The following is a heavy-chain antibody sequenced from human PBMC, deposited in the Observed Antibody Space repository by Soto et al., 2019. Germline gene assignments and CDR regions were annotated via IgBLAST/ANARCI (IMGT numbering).Heavy chain of an antibody. CDR1: GGSVSSGSYY. J-gene: IGHJ4*02. V-gene: IGHV4-61*01. Sequence: PSETLSLTCTVSGGSVSSGSYYWGWIRQPPGKGLEWIGYIYYSGSTNYNPSLKSRVTISVDTSKNQFSLKLSSVTAADTAVYYCARGRMVRGVITDYWGQGTLVTVSS. CDR2: IYYSGST. D-gene: IGHD3-10*01. CDR3: ARGRMVRGVITDY.